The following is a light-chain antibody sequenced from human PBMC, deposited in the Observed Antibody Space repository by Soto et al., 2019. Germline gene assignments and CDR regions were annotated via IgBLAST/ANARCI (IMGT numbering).Light chain of an antibody. Sequence: QSALTQPRSVSGSPGQSVTISCTGTSSDVGGYNYVSWYQQHPGKAPKLMIYDVSKRPSGVPDRFSGSKSGNTASLTISGLQAEDAADYYCCSYAGSYPSYVFGTGTKLTVL. V-gene: IGLV2-11*01. J-gene: IGLJ1*01. CDR2: DVS. CDR3: CSYAGSYPSYV. CDR1: SSDVGGYNY.